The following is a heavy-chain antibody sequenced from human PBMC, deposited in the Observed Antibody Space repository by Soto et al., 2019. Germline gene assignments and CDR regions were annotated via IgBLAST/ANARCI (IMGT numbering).Heavy chain of an antibody. CDR3: ARLQRAYCSGGSCYSHKVHYYYGMDV. D-gene: IGHD2-15*01. J-gene: IGHJ6*02. CDR1: GGSFSGYY. Sequence: SETLSLTCAVYGGSFSGYYWSWIRQPPGKGLEWIGEINHSGSTNYNPSLKGRVTISVDTSKNQFSLKLSSVTAADTAVYYCARLQRAYCSGGSCYSHKVHYYYGMDVWGQGTTVTVSS. CDR2: INHSGST. V-gene: IGHV4-34*01.